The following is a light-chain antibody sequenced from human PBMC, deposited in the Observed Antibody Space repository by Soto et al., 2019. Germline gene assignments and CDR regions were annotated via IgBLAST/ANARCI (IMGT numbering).Light chain of an antibody. CDR3: QHYGSSPRT. V-gene: IGKV3-20*01. J-gene: IGKJ1*01. CDR2: GAG. CDR1: QNVDSSY. Sequence: EIVLTQSPGNLSLSPGERATLSCRASQNVDSSYLAWYQLKPGQAPRLVIYGAGSRATGTPDRFSGRGSGTDFTLTISRLEPEDFAVYYCQHYGSSPRTFGQGTKVEIK.